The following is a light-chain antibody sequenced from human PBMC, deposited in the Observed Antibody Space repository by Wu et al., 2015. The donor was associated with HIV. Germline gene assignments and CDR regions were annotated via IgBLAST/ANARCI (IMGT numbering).Light chain of an antibody. CDR1: QSVSSNY. CDR2: GAS. J-gene: IGKJ1*01. V-gene: IGKV3-20*01. Sequence: EIVLTQSPGTLSLSPGERATLSCRTCQSVSSNYLAWYQQKPGQAPRLLIYGASSRATYIPDRFSGSGSGTDFTLTISRLEPEDFAVYYCQHYGSSRTFGQGTKVEIK. CDR3: QHYGSSRT.